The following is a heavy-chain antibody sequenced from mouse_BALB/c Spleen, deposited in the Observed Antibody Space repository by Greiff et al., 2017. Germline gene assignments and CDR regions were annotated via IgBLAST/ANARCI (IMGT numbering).Heavy chain of an antibody. D-gene: IGHD3-1*01. J-gene: IGHJ4*01. V-gene: IGHV5-9-4*01. CDR2: ISSGGSYT. CDR3: AREGARAISFYAMDY. Sequence: DVKLVESGGGLVKPGGSLKLSCAASGFTFSSYAMSWVRQSPEKRLEWVAEISSGGSYTYYPDTVTGRFTISRDNAKNTLYLEMSSLRSEDTAMYYCAREGARAISFYAMDYWGQGTSVTVSS. CDR1: GFTFSSYA.